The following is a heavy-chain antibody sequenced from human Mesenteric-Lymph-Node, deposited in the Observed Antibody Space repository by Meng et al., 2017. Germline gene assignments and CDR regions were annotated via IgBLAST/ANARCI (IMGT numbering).Heavy chain of an antibody. J-gene: IGHJ4*02. CDR3: ARARLAIRLGGLDY. V-gene: IGHV3-30*02. D-gene: IGHD1-1*01. CDR1: GFTFSSYG. Sequence: GESLKISCAASGFTFSSYGMHWVRQAPGKGLEWVAVIRYDGSNKYYADSVKGRFTISRDNSKTALYLQMNSLRAEDTAVYYCARARLAIRLGGLDYWGQGTLVTVSS. CDR2: IRYDGSNK.